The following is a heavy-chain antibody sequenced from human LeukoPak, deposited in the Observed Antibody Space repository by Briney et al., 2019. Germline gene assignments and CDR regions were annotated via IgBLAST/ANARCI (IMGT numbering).Heavy chain of an antibody. V-gene: IGHV4-59*01. CDR3: ARGAMVRELPKTYGMDV. J-gene: IGHJ6*02. D-gene: IGHD3-10*01. CDR1: GGSISSYY. Sequence: SETLFLTCTVSGGSISSYYWSWIRQPPGKGLEWIGYIYYSGSTNYNPSLRSRVTISVDTSKNQFSLKLSSVTAADTAVYYCARGAMVRELPKTYGMDVWGQGTTVTVSS. CDR2: IYYSGST.